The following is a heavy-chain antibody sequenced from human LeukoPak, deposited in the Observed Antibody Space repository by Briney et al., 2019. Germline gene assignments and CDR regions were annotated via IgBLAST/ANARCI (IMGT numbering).Heavy chain of an antibody. CDR3: AKDRHSSGWYSEGFDY. J-gene: IGHJ4*02. D-gene: IGHD6-19*01. CDR2: ISGSGGST. Sequence: PGGSLRLSCAASGFTFSSYAMSWVRQAPGKGLEWASAISGSGGSTYYADSVKGRFTISRDNSKNTLYLQMNSLRAEDTAVYYCAKDRHSSGWYSEGFDYWGQGTLVTVSS. CDR1: GFTFSSYA. V-gene: IGHV3-23*01.